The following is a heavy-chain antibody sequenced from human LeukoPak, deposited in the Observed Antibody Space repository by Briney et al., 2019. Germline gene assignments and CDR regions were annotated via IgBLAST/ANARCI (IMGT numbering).Heavy chain of an antibody. CDR3: ARDPYGDTAFDY. D-gene: IGHD4-17*01. V-gene: IGHV4-59*01. J-gene: IGHJ4*02. CDR2: IYYSGST. CDR1: GASISSYY. Sequence: SETLSLTCSVSGASISSYYWSWIQQPPGKGLEWIGYIYYSGSTNYNPSLKSRVTISVDTSKNQFSLKLSSVTAADTAVYYCARDPYGDTAFDYWGQGTLVTVSS.